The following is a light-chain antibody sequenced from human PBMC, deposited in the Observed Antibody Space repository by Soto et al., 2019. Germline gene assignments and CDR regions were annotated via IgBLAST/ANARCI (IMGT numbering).Light chain of an antibody. CDR2: AAS. CDR1: QYISSY. Sequence: DIQMTQSPSSLSASVGDRVTITCRASQYISSYLNWYQQTPGKAPKLLIYAASSLQSGVPSRVSGSGSGTDFTLTISSLQPEDFATYYCQQSYSTPPYTFGQGTKLEIK. J-gene: IGKJ2*01. V-gene: IGKV1-39*01. CDR3: QQSYSTPPYT.